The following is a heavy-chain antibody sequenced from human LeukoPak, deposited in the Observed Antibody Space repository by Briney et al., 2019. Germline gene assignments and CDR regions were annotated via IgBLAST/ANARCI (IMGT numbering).Heavy chain of an antibody. CDR3: AREWAHVFDI. Sequence: SGSLSLTCTVSGGSISSGGYHWSWIRQHPGKGLEWIGYICYSGSIYYNPPLKSRVTISIDTSKNQLSLKLSSVTAADTAVYYCAREWAHVFDIWGQGTIVTVSS. CDR1: GGSISSGGYH. V-gene: IGHV4-31*03. J-gene: IGHJ3*02. CDR2: ICYSGSI. D-gene: IGHD1-26*01.